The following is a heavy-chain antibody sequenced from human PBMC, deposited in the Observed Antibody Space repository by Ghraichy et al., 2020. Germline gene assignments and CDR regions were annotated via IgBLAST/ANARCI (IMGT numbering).Heavy chain of an antibody. Sequence: GESLNISCAASGFTFSSYWMHWVRQAPGKGLVWVSRINSDGSSTSYADSVKGRFTISRDNAKNTLYLQMNSLRAEDTAVYYCARSNYYDSSGYYVWGQGTLVTVSS. V-gene: IGHV3-74*01. CDR2: INSDGSST. CDR1: GFTFSSYW. D-gene: IGHD3-22*01. CDR3: ARSNYYDSSGYYV. J-gene: IGHJ4*02.